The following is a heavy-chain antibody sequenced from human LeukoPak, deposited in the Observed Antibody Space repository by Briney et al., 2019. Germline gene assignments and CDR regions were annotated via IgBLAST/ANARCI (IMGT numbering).Heavy chain of an antibody. CDR3: ARVKRSNRFWSGYSSYYFDY. V-gene: IGHV3-7*01. Sequence: PGGSLRLSCEASGFTFSSYWMNWVRQAPGKGLEWVARIKQDGSEKYYVDSVKGRFTISRDNAKNSLYLQVNSLRAEDTAVYYCARVKRSNRFWSGYSSYYFDYWAQGTLVTVSS. J-gene: IGHJ4*02. D-gene: IGHD3-3*01. CDR1: GFTFSSYW. CDR2: IKQDGSEK.